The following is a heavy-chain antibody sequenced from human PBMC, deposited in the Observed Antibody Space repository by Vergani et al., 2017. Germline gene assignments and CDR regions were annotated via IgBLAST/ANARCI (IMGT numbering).Heavy chain of an antibody. CDR1: GFTFSSYG. CDR2: IWYDGSNK. V-gene: IGHV3-33*06. Sequence: QVQLVESGGGVVQPGRSLRLSCAASGFTFSSYGMHWVRQAPGKGLEWVAVIWYDGSNKYYADSVKGRFTISRDNSKNTLYLQMNSLRAEDTAVYYCAKDLEAITIFVFDYWGQGTLVTVSS. J-gene: IGHJ4*02. CDR3: AKDLEAITIFVFDY. D-gene: IGHD3-3*01.